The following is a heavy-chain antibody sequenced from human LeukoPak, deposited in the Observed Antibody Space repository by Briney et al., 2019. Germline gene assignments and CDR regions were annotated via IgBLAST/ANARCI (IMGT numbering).Heavy chain of an antibody. D-gene: IGHD1-1*01. J-gene: IGHJ4*02. V-gene: IGHV3-53*01. CDR1: GFSVSSHY. CDR2: IYTGGST. CDR3: ARTPGTGTSSYFDY. Sequence: PGGSLRLSCAASGFSVSSHYMNWVRQAPGKGLEWVSIIYTGGSTYYADSVKGRFTISRDNSKNTVYLQMNSLRAEDTAVFYCARTPGTGTSSYFDYWGQGSLVSVSS.